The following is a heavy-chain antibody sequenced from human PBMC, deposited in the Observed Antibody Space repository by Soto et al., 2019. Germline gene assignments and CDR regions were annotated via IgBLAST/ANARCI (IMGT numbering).Heavy chain of an antibody. CDR2: ISYDGSNK. V-gene: IGHV3-30*18. CDR3: AKVLFSSEGDLDAFDI. Sequence: QVQLVESGGGVVQPGRSLRLSCAASGFTFSSYGMHWVRQAPGKGLEWVAVISYDGSNKYYADSVKGRFTISRDNSKNTLYLQMNSLRAEDTAVYYCAKVLFSSEGDLDAFDIWGQGTMVTVSS. D-gene: IGHD3-3*01. CDR1: GFTFSSYG. J-gene: IGHJ3*02.